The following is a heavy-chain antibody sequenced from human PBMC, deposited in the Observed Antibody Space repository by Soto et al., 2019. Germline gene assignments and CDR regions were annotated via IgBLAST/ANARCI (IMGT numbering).Heavy chain of an antibody. CDR3: AREKYYYDSSGFDY. D-gene: IGHD3-22*01. Sequence: SETLSLTCAVYGGSFSGYYWSWIRQPPGKGLEWIGEINHSGSTNYNPSLKSRVTISVDTSKNQFSLKLSPVTAADTAVYYCAREKYYYDSSGFDYWGQGTLVTVSS. CDR2: INHSGST. J-gene: IGHJ4*02. V-gene: IGHV4-34*01. CDR1: GGSFSGYY.